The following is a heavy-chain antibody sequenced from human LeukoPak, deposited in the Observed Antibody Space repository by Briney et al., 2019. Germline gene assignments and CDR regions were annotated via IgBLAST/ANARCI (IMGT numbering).Heavy chain of an antibody. CDR2: ISSSSSYT. CDR3: ATLSGDSHGYDY. Sequence: PGGSLRLSCAASGFTFSDYYMSWIRQAPGKGLEWVSYISSSSSYTNYADSVKGRFTISRDNAKNSLYLQINSLRAEDTAVYYCATLSGDSHGYDYWGLGTLVTVSS. D-gene: IGHD5-18*01. J-gene: IGHJ4*02. CDR1: GFTFSDYY. V-gene: IGHV3-11*06.